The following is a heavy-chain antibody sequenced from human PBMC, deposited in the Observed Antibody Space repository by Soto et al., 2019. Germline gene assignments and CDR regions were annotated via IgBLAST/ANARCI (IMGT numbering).Heavy chain of an antibody. CDR2: ISYDGSNK. J-gene: IGHJ4*02. Sequence: GGSLRLSCAASGFTFSSYGMHWVRQAPGKGLEWVAVISYDGSNKYYADSVKGRFTISRDNSKNTLYLQMNSLRAEDTAVYYCAKDRVFGAMTTLSYWGQGTLVTVSS. V-gene: IGHV3-30*18. CDR3: AKDRVFGAMTTLSY. CDR1: GFTFSSYG. D-gene: IGHD4-4*01.